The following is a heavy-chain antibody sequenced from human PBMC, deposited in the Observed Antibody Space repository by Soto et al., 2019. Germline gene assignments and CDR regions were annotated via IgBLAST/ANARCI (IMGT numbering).Heavy chain of an antibody. CDR3: ARDEYSSSWYRTIYY. J-gene: IGHJ4*02. V-gene: IGHV1-18*01. Sequence: QVQLVQSGAEVKKPGASVKVSCKASGYTFTSYGISWVRQAPGQGLEWMGWISAYNGNTNYAQKLQGRVTMTTDTSTSTAYKELSSLTSDDTAVYYCARDEYSSSWYRTIYYWGQGTLVTVSS. D-gene: IGHD6-13*01. CDR2: ISAYNGNT. CDR1: GYTFTSYG.